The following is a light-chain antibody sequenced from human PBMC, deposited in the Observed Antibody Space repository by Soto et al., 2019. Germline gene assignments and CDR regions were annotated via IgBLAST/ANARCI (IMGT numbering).Light chain of an antibody. Sequence: QSVLTQPASVSGSPGQSITISCTGTSSDVGGYNYVSWYQQHPGKAPKLMIYEVSNRPSGVSNRFSGSKSGNTASLTFSGLQAEDEADYYCSSYTSSHYVFGTGTKLTVL. J-gene: IGLJ1*01. CDR2: EVS. V-gene: IGLV2-14*01. CDR3: SSYTSSHYV. CDR1: SSDVGGYNY.